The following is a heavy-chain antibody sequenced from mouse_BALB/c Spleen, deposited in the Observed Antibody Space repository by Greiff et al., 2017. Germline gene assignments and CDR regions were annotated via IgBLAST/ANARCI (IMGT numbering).Heavy chain of an antibody. CDR3: ARKGNGYLLDY. CDR2: IWSGGST. CDR1: GFSLTSYG. J-gene: IGHJ2*01. D-gene: IGHD1-2*01. Sequence: VQLQESGPGLVQPSQSLSITCTVSGFSLTSYGVHWVRQSPGKGLEWLGVIWSGGSTDYNAAFISRLSISKDNSKSQVFFKMNSLQANDTAIYYCARKGNGYLLDYWGQGTTLTVSS. V-gene: IGHV2-2*02.